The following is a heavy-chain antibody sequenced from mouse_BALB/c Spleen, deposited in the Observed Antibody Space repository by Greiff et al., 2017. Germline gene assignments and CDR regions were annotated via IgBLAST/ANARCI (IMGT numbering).Heavy chain of an antibody. CDR3: ARSPTAVVGAMDY. Sequence: QVQLKQSGAELVRPGSSVKISCKASGYAFSSYWMNWVKQRPGQGFEWIGQIYPGDGDTNYNGKFKGKATLTADKSSSTAYMQLSSLTSEDSAVYFCARSPTAVVGAMDYWGRGASVTVCS. CDR2: IYPGDGDT. CDR1: GYAFSSYW. J-gene: IGHJ4*01. D-gene: IGHD1-1*01. V-gene: IGHV1-80*01.